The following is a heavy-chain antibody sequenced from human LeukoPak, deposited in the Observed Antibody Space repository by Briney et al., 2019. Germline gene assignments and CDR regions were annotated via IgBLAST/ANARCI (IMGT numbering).Heavy chain of an antibody. CDR2: INPNSGGT. CDR1: GYTFTGYY. CDR3: ARPPTPCGADCRELVNLFDY. V-gene: IGHV1-2*02. D-gene: IGHD2-21*02. J-gene: IGHJ4*02. Sequence: ASVKVSCKASGYTFTGYYMHWVRQAPGQGLEWMGWINPNSGGTNYAQKFQCRVTMTRDTSISTAYMELSRLRSDDTAVYYCARPPTPCGADCRELVNLFDYRGQGTLVTVSS.